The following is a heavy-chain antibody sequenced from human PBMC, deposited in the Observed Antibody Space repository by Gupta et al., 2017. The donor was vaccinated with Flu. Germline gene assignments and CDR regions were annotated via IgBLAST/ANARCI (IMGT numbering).Heavy chain of an antibody. D-gene: IGHD1-26*01. CDR1: SLSNVRMA. Sequence: SLSNVRMAVGWIRQPPGKALEWLAHIFSNDEKSYSPSLQSRVTISKDTSRSQVVLTLTHMDPGDTGTYYCARTLVGRTLSDYGIDVWGQGTTVTVSS. CDR2: IFSNDEK. CDR3: ARTLVGRTLSDYGIDV. J-gene: IGHJ6*02. V-gene: IGHV2-26*01.